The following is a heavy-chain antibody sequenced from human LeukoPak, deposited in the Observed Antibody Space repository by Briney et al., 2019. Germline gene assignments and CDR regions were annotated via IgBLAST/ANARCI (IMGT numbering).Heavy chain of an antibody. CDR3: ARVPTVTFFDY. CDR1: GGSISSSSYY. Sequence: SETLSLTCTVSGGSISSSSYYWGWIRQPPGKGPEWIGSIYYSVSTYYNPSLKSRVTISVDTSKNQFSLKLSSVTAADTAVYYCARVPTVTFFDYWGQGTLVTVSS. CDR2: IYYSVST. V-gene: IGHV4-39*07. D-gene: IGHD4-17*01. J-gene: IGHJ4*02.